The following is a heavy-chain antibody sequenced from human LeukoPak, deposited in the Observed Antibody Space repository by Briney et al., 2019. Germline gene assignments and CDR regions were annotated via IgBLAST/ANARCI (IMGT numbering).Heavy chain of an antibody. Sequence: GGSLRLSCAASGFTFSDHYMDWVRQAPGKGLEWVGRTRNKANSYTTEYAASVKGRFTISRDDSKYSLYLQMNSLKTEDTAVYYCILELRNWGRGTLVTVSS. V-gene: IGHV3-72*01. CDR1: GFTFSDHY. CDR2: TRNKANSYTT. J-gene: IGHJ4*02. CDR3: ILELRN. D-gene: IGHD1-7*01.